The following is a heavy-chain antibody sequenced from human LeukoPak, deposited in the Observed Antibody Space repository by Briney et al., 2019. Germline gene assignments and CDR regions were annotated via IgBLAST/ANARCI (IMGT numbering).Heavy chain of an antibody. CDR3: ASSEGSGYYSEYFQH. J-gene: IGHJ1*01. CDR1: GGTFSSYA. V-gene: IGHV1-69*04. CDR2: IIPILGIA. Sequence: SVQVSCKASGGTFSSYAISWVRQAPGQGLEWMGRIIPILGIANYAQKFQGRVTITADKSTSTAYMELSSLRSEDTAVYYCASSEGSGYYSEYFQHWGQGTLVTVSS. D-gene: IGHD3-22*01.